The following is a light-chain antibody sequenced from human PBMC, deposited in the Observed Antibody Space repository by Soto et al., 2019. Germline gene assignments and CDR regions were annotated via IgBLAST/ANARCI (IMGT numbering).Light chain of an antibody. J-gene: IGLJ2*01. CDR3: CSYAASAI. CDR1: SSDVGGYNY. Sequence: QSALTQPRSVSGSPGQSVTISCTGTSSDVGGYNYVSWYQQHPGKAPKLMIYDVNKRPSGVPDRFSGSKSGNTASLTISGLQAEDEADYFCCSYAASAIFGGGTKLTVL. CDR2: DVN. V-gene: IGLV2-11*01.